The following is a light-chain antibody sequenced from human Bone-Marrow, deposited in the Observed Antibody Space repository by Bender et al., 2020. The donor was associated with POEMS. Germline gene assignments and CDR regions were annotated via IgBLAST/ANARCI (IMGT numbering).Light chain of an antibody. CDR2: DDD. Sequence: SYVLTQPPSGSVAPGQTARITCSGEELPKQYLYWYQQKPGQAPVLVVYDDDDRPSGIPERFSGSNSGNMATLTINRVEAGDEADYYCQVYDSRSDQSYVFGPGTQVSVL. CDR1: ELPKQY. CDR3: QVYDSRSDQSYV. J-gene: IGLJ1*01. V-gene: IGLV3-21*02.